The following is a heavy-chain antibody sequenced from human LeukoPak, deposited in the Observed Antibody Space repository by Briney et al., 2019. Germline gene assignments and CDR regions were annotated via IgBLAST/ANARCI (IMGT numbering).Heavy chain of an antibody. J-gene: IGHJ5*02. V-gene: IGHV1-18*04. CDR1: GYSFTGYY. Sequence: GASVKVSCKASGYSFTGYYIHWVRQAPGQGLEWMGWISAYNGNTNYAQKLQGRVTMTTDTSTSTAYMELRSLRSDDTAVYYCARGLEWLTRRHTWFDPWGQGTLVTVSS. CDR2: ISAYNGNT. D-gene: IGHD3-3*01. CDR3: ARGLEWLTRRHTWFDP.